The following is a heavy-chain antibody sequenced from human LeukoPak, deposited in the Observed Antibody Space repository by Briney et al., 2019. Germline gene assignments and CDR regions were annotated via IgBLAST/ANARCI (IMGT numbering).Heavy chain of an antibody. V-gene: IGHV4-31*03. CDR2: IHHSGRS. J-gene: IGHJ4*02. CDR3: ARVGKRFGSFYFDY. Sequence: SETLSLTCTVSADSLSSGGHYWAWIRQFPGKGLESIGFIHHSGRSRHNPSLKDRVAISVDTSRKQFALKLNSVTAADTAMYYCARVGKRFGSFYFDYWGQGIQVIVSS. CDR1: ADSLSSGGHY. D-gene: IGHD3-10*01.